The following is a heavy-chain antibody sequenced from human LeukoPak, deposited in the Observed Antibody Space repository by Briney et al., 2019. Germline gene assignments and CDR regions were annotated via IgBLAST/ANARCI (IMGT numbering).Heavy chain of an antibody. Sequence: SETLSLTCVVSGYSINNGHYWGWIRQPPGKGLEWIGSIFYSGSTYRNPSLKSRVTISVDTTKNQFSLNLRSVTAADTAVYYCARGRAPDIPLAGTGFDFDYWGRGTLVTVSS. J-gene: IGHJ4*02. CDR3: ARGRAPDIPLAGTGFDFDY. CDR1: GYSINNGHY. CDR2: IFYSGST. D-gene: IGHD6-19*01. V-gene: IGHV4-38-2*01.